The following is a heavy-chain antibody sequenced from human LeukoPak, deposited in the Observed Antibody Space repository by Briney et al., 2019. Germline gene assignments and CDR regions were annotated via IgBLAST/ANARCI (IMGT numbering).Heavy chain of an antibody. CDR2: ISYDGSNK. D-gene: IGHD3-16*01. V-gene: IGHV3-30*18. Sequence: GGSLRLSCAASGFTFNSYWMSWVRQAPGKGLEWVAVISYDGSNKYYADSVKGRFTISRDNSKNTLYLQMNSLRAEDTAVYYCAKEADDYVWGSPYYFDYWGQGTLVTVSS. J-gene: IGHJ4*02. CDR1: GFTFNSYW. CDR3: AKEADDYVWGSPYYFDY.